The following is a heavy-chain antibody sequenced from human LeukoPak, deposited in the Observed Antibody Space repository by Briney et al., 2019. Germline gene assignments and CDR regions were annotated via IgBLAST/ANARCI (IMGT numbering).Heavy chain of an antibody. D-gene: IGHD6-19*01. CDR1: GGSISSYY. V-gene: IGHV4-59*12. Sequence: SETLSLTCTVSGGSISSYYWSWFRQSPGTGLEWIGSIYHTGSTNYNPSLKSRVTISVDKSKNQFSLKLSSVTAADTAVYYCARAWLGRNFDYWGQGTLVTVSS. CDR3: ARAWLGRNFDY. J-gene: IGHJ4*02. CDR2: IYHTGST.